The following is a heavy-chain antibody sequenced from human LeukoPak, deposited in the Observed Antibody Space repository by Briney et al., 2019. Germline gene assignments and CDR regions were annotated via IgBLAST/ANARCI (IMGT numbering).Heavy chain of an antibody. D-gene: IGHD6-25*01. CDR2: ISSGSSYI. CDR1: GFTFSTYS. V-gene: IGHV3-21*01. CDR3: ARERSGWFDP. Sequence: GGSLRLSCAASGFTFSTYSMNWVRPAPGKGLEWVSSISSGSSYIYYADSVKGRFTISRDNAKNSLYLQMNSLRAEDTAVYYCARERSGWFDPWGQGTLVTVSS. J-gene: IGHJ5*02.